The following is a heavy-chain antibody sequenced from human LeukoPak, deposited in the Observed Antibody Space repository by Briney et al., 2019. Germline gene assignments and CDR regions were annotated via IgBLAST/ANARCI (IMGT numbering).Heavy chain of an antibody. Sequence: SETLSLTCAVYGGSFSGYYWSWIRRPPGKGLEWIGEINHSGSTNYNPSLKSRVTISVDTSKNQFSLKLSSVTAADTAVYYCARGNVVPAAPFLRRYYGMDVWGQGTTVTVSS. CDR2: INHSGST. CDR1: GGSFSGYY. CDR3: ARGNVVPAAPFLRRYYGMDV. V-gene: IGHV4-34*01. D-gene: IGHD2-2*01. J-gene: IGHJ6*02.